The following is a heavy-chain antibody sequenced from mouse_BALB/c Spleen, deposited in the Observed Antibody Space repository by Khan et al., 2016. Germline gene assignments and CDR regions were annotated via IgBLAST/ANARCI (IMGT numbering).Heavy chain of an antibody. Sequence: QLEESGPGLVKPSQSLSLTCTVTGYSITSDYAWNWIRQFPGNKLEWMGYIGYSGSTSYNPSLQSRVSITRDSSKNKFFLQLNSVTTEDTATCNCALLRFAYWGQGTLFAVSA. J-gene: IGHJ3*01. CDR3: ALLRFAY. CDR1: GYSITSDYA. D-gene: IGHD1-1*01. V-gene: IGHV3-2*02. CDR2: IGYSGST.